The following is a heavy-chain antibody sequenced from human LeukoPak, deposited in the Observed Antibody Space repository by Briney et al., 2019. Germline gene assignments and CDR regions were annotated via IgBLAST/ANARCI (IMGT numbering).Heavy chain of an antibody. D-gene: IGHD3-22*01. CDR2: IYYSGST. Sequence: SETLSLTCTVSGGSISSYYWSWIRQPPGKGLEWIGYIYYSGSTNYNPSLKSRVTISVDTSKNQFSLKPSSVTAADTAVYYCARGDYYYDSSSTMWYYYDSSGLAFDIWGQGTMVTVSS. J-gene: IGHJ3*02. CDR3: ARGDYYYDSSSTMWYYYDSSGLAFDI. V-gene: IGHV4-59*08. CDR1: GGSISSYY.